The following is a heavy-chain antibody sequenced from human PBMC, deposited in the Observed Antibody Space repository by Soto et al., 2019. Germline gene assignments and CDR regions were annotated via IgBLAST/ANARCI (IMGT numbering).Heavy chain of an antibody. CDR2: LSYDGNNN. CDR3: ATREGAVDY. V-gene: IGHV3-30-3*01. CDR1: GFTFRTYA. J-gene: IGHJ4*02. D-gene: IGHD1-26*01. Sequence: QVQLVESGGGVVQPGRSLRLSCAASGFTFRTYAMHWVRQAPGKGLEWVAFLSYDGNNNYYADSVKGRFTVSRDNSKNTLYLQMNSLRREDTAVYYCATREGAVDYWVQGTLVTVSS.